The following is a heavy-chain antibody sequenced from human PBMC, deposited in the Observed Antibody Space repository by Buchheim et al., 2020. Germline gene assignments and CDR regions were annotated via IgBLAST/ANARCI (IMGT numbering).Heavy chain of an antibody. CDR2: ISYDGSNK. Sequence: QVQLVESGGGVVQPGRSLRLSCAASGFTFSSYAMHWVRQAPGKGLEWVAVISYDGSNKYYADSVKGRFTISRDNSKNTLYLQMNSLRAEDTAVYYCARDNGIAAGHYYYYGMDVWGQGTT. J-gene: IGHJ6*02. V-gene: IGHV3-30-3*01. CDR3: ARDNGIAAGHYYYYGMDV. D-gene: IGHD6-13*01. CDR1: GFTFSSYA.